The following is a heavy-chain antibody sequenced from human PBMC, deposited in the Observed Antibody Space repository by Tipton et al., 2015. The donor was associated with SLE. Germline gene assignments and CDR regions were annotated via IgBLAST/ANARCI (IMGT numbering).Heavy chain of an antibody. CDR3: ATRQGSGWYQSFDY. D-gene: IGHD6-19*01. Sequence: SLRLSCAASGFTFHDYAMHWVRQAPGKGLEWVSGLSWNSGTKGYAASVKGRFTISRDNAKNSLYLQMDNLRPEDTAVYYCATRQGSGWYQSFDYWGQGSLVTVSS. CDR1: GFTFHDYA. CDR2: LSWNSGTK. V-gene: IGHV3-9*01. J-gene: IGHJ4*02.